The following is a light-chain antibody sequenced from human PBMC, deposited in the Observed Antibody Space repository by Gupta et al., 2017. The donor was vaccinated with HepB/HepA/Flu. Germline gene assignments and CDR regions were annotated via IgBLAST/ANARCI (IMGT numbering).Light chain of an antibody. CDR3: HQYYTTPWT. CDR2: WAS. Sequence: DIVMTQSPDSLAVALGGRATINCKSSQSISYSSNNKHYLAWYQQKPGQPPKLLVYWASTRESGVPDRFSGSGSGTDFTLTISSLQAEDVAVYYCHQYYTTPWTFGQGTKVEIK. CDR1: QSISYSSNNKHY. V-gene: IGKV4-1*01. J-gene: IGKJ1*01.